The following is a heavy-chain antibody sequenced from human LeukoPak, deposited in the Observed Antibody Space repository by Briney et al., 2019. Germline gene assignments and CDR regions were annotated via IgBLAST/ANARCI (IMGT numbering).Heavy chain of an antibody. CDR3: ARVIKGTDHDAFDI. CDR1: GYTFTSYG. Sequence: RASVKVSCKASGYTFTSYGISWVRQAPGQGLEWMGWISAYNGNTNYAQKLQGRVTMTTDTSTSTAYMELRSLRSDDTAVYYCARVIKGTDHDAFDIWGQGTMVTVSS. D-gene: IGHD2/OR15-2a*01. CDR2: ISAYNGNT. V-gene: IGHV1-18*01. J-gene: IGHJ3*02.